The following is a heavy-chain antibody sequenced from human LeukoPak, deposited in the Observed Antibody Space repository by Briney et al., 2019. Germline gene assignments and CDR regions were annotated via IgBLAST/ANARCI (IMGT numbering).Heavy chain of an antibody. J-gene: IGHJ6*02. CDR3: ARRDRLEPLDV. Sequence: SSETLSLTCTGSGGSISSYYWSWIRQPPGKGLEWIGYIYYSGSTNYNPSLKSRVTISVDSSKNQFSLKLSSVTAADTAVYYCARRDRLEPLDVWGQGTTVTVSS. CDR2: IYYSGST. V-gene: IGHV4-59*08. CDR1: GGSISSYY. D-gene: IGHD1-1*01.